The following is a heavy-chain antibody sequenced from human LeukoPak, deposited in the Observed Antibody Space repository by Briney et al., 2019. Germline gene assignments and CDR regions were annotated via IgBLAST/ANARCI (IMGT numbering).Heavy chain of an antibody. V-gene: IGHV4-38-2*02. J-gene: IGHJ5*02. CDR1: GYSISSGYQ. CDR2: IYHSGSA. D-gene: IGHD2-2*01. CDR3: ARDPRWLTPDCTSTSCYENYFDP. Sequence: SETLSLTCVVSGYSISSGYQWAWILQSPGKGLEWIGSIYHSGSAHYNPSLKSRVTISVETSKNQFSLNLYSVTAADTAVYYCARDPRWLTPDCTSTSCYENYFDPWGQGTLVTVSS.